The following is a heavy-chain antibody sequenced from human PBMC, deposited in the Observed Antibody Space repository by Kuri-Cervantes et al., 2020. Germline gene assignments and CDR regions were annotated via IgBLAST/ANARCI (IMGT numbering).Heavy chain of an antibody. CDR1: GFTFSSYS. CDR3: ARDLFIYGDYFG. J-gene: IGHJ4*02. Sequence: GSLRLSCAASGFTFSSYSMNWVRQAPGKGLEWIGSIYYSGSTYYNPSLKSRVTISVDTSKNQFSLKLSSVTAADTAVYYCARDLFIYGDYFGWGQGTLVTVSS. CDR2: IYYSGST. D-gene: IGHD4-17*01. V-gene: IGHV4-39*07.